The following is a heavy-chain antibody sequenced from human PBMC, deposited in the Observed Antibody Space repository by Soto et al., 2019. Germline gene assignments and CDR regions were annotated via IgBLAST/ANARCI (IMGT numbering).Heavy chain of an antibody. CDR2: IKQSGST. CDR3: ARGADYDSVWGSYRYPFDY. D-gene: IGHD3-16*02. Sequence: PSETLSLTCAVYGGSFSGYYWSWIRQPPGKGREWIGEIKQSGSTNYNPSLKSRVTISVATSKNQFSLKLSSVTAADTAVYSCARGADYDSVWGSYRYPFDYWGQGTLVTVSS. J-gene: IGHJ4*02. CDR1: GGSFSGYY. V-gene: IGHV4-34*01.